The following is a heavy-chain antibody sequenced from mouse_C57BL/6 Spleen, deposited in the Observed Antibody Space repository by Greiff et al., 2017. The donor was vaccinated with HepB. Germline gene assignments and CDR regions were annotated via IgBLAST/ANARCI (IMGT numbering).Heavy chain of an antibody. CDR1: GFTFSSYG. J-gene: IGHJ3*01. CDR2: ISSGGSYT. V-gene: IGHV5-6*01. Sequence: EVQLVESGGDLVKPGGSLKLSCAASGFTFSSYGMSWVRQTPDKRLEWVATISSGGSYTYYPDSVKGRFTISRDNAKNTLYLQMSSLKSEDTAMYYCARQGNYYGMSYVFAYWGQGTLVTVSA. CDR3: ARQGNYYGMSYVFAY. D-gene: IGHD1-1*01.